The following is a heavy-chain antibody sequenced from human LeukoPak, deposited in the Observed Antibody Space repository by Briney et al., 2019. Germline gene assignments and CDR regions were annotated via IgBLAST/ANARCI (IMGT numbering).Heavy chain of an antibody. CDR3: ASALYDFWSGYSD. V-gene: IGHV4-30-4*01. J-gene: IGHJ4*02. CDR2: IYYIGNT. Sequence: PSQTLSLTCTVSGGSISSGDYYWSWIRQPPGKGLEWIGYIYYIGNTFYNPSLKSRVTISVDTSKNQFSLKLSSVTAADTAVYYCASALYDFWSGYSDWGQGTLVTVSS. D-gene: IGHD3-3*01. CDR1: GGSISSGDYY.